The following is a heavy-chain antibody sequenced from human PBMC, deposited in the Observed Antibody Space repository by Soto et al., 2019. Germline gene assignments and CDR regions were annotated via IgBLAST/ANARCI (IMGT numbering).Heavy chain of an antibody. V-gene: IGHV3-13*05. CDR3: ARSPQDFGDYLSYAMDV. Sequence: EVQLVESGGGLVQPGGSLRLSCAASGFTFNSHDMHWVRQTTGRGLDWISGIGIAGDPYYSGSVKGRFTISRENAKNSFYLEMNSLRAGDTAVYYCARSPQDFGDYLSYAMDVWGQGTTVTVSS. CDR2: IGIAGDP. J-gene: IGHJ6*02. D-gene: IGHD4-17*01. CDR1: GFTFNSHD.